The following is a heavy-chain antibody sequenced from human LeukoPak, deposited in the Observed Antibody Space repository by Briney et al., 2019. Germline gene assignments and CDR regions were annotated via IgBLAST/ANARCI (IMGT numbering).Heavy chain of an antibody. D-gene: IGHD5-18*01. J-gene: IGHJ4*02. V-gene: IGHV3-21*01. CDR1: GFTFSSYS. CDR2: ISSSSSYI. Sequence: GGSLRLSGAASGFTFSSYSMNWVRQAPGKGLEWVSSISSSSSYIYYADSVKGRFAISRDNAKNSLYLQMNSLRAEDTAVYYCARCGYSYGPNDYWGQGTLVTVSS. CDR3: ARCGYSYGPNDY.